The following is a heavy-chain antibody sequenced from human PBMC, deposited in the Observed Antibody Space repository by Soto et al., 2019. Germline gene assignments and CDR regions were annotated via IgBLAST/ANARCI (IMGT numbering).Heavy chain of an antibody. CDR3: ALKGDGYSGFKY. CDR1: GFSLSTSGVG. Sequence: QITLKESGPTLVKPTQTLTLTCTLSGFSLSTSGVGVGWIRQPPGKALEWLALIYWDDDKRYSPFLKSRLTLTKDTSKNQVVLTLTNMDPVDTATYSCALKGDGYSGFKYWGQGTLVTVSS. D-gene: IGHD5-18*01. V-gene: IGHV2-5*02. J-gene: IGHJ4*02. CDR2: IYWDDDK.